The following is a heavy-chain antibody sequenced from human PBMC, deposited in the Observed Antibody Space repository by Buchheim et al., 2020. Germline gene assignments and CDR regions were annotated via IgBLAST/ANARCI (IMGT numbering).Heavy chain of an antibody. D-gene: IGHD5-24*01. J-gene: IGHJ4*02. CDR3: AKGMGRDGYNPIDY. V-gene: IGHV3-30*18. Sequence: VQLLESGGGLVQPGGSLRLSCAASGFTFSSYAMSWVRQAPGKGLEWVAVISYDGSNKYYADSVKGRFTISRDNSQITLYLKMNSLRAEDTAVCYCAKGMGRDGYNPIDYWGQGTL. CDR2: ISYDGSNK. CDR1: GFTFSSYA.